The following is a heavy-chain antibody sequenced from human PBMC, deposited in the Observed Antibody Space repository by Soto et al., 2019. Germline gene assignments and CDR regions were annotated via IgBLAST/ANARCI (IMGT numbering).Heavy chain of an antibody. CDR1: GDSVSSTSTA. CDR3: ARGSYYSGWV. Sequence: SQTLSLTCAISGDSVSSTSTAWSWIRQSPSRGLEWLGRTYYRSKWYSDYAVSVKSRITLNPDTSKNQFSLQLKPVTPEDTAVYYCARGSYYSGWVWGQGTLVTVSS. CDR2: TYYRSKWYS. J-gene: IGHJ4*02. V-gene: IGHV6-1*01. D-gene: IGHD6-19*01.